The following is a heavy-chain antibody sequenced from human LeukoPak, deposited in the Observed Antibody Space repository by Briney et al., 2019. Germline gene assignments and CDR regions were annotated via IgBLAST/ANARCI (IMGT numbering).Heavy chain of an antibody. CDR3: ARAAYCGGDCYYYFDY. CDR1: GGSISSISSNNYH. V-gene: IGHV4-39*01. CDR2: IYYSGST. J-gene: IGHJ4*02. Sequence: SETLSLTCIVSGGSISSISSNNYHWGWIRQPPGKGLEWIGSIYYSGSTYYNPSLKSRVTISVDTSKNQFSLKLSSVTAADTALYYCARAAYCGGDCYYYFDYWGQGTLVTVSS. D-gene: IGHD2-21*02.